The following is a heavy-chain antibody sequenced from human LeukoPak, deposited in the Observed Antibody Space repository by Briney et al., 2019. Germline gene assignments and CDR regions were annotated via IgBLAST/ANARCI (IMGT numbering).Heavy chain of an antibody. D-gene: IGHD2-15*01. CDR1: GGSISSGDYS. Sequence: SQTLSLTCAVSGGSISSGDYSWSWIRQPPGKGLEWIGSIYYSGSTYYNPSLKSRVTISVDTSKNQFSLKLSSVTAADTAVYYCARGDCSGGSCYLFDYWGQGALVTVSS. CDR3: ARGDCSGGSCYLFDY. J-gene: IGHJ4*02. V-gene: IGHV4-30-2*03. CDR2: IYYSGST.